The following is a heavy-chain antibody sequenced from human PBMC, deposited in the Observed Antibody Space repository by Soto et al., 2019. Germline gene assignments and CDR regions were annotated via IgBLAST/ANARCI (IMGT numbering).Heavy chain of an antibody. D-gene: IGHD2-2*03. Sequence: QVHLVQSGAEVKKPGSSVKVSCKASGSTFSSYGFSWVRQAPGQGLEFMGRIVPTFGNANYAKRFEGRLTISADESRATVFMERTSRKNEDPVIYYWEAGYCSSGSCFDSWGQGTQVSVSS. V-gene: IGHV1-69*18. CDR1: GSTFSSYG. CDR2: IVPTFGNA. CDR3: EAGYCSSGSCFDS. J-gene: IGHJ5*01.